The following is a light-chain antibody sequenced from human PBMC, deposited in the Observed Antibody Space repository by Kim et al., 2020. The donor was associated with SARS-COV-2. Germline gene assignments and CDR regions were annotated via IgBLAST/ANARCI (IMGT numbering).Light chain of an antibody. V-gene: IGKV1-39*01. CDR2: AAS. CDR3: QQSYSTLGIT. J-gene: IGKJ5*01. Sequence: SVGDRVTITCRASQSISSYLNWYQQKPGKAPKLLIYAASSLQSGVPSRFSGSGSGTDFTLTISSLQPEDFATYYCQQSYSTLGITFGQGTRLEIK. CDR1: QSISSY.